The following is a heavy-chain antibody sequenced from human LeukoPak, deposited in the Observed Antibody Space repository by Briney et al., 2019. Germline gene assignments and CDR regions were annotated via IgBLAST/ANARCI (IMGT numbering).Heavy chain of an antibody. CDR1: GGSISSSSYY. J-gene: IGHJ6*02. D-gene: IGHD2-15*01. CDR3: TRDRRYCSGGSCYSDYYYGMDV. Sequence: PSETLSLTCTVSGGSISSSSYYWGWIRQPPGKGLEWIGYIYYSGSTYYNPSLKSRVTISVDTSKNQFSLKLSSVTAADTAVYYYTRDRRYCSGGSCYSDYYYGMDVWGQGTTVTVSS. CDR2: IYYSGST. V-gene: IGHV4-31*03.